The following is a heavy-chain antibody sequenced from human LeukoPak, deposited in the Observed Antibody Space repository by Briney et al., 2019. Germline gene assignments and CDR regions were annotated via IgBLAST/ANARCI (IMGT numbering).Heavy chain of an antibody. CDR3: AGGYCSSTSCYTLGLFDY. V-gene: IGHV4-39*07. D-gene: IGHD2-2*02. Sequence: XXRQPPGXGXEWIGSIXYXGSTYYNPSLKSRVTISVDTSKNQFSLKLSSVTAADTAVYYCAGGYCSSTSCYTLGLFDYWGQGTLVTVSS. J-gene: IGHJ4*02. CDR2: IXYXGST.